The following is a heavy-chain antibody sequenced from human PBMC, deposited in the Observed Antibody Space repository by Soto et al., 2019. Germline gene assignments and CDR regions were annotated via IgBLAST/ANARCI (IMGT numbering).Heavy chain of an antibody. CDR2: ISAHNRNT. J-gene: IGHJ6*02. Sequence: QVQLMQPGGEVKKPGASVKISCKASGYTFSDYGINWVRQAPGQGLEWMGWISAHNRNTNYAQNLQARVTMTIDSPTTSAYMELRSLTSYDTAVYYCARVFTMLRERGMAVWGQGTTVTVSS. CDR3: ARVFTMLRERGMAV. CDR1: GYTFSDYG. D-gene: IGHD3-10*01. V-gene: IGHV1-18*04.